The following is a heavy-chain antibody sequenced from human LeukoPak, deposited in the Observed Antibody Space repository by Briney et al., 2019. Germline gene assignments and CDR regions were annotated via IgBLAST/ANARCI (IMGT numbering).Heavy chain of an antibody. CDR3: AREVAAAGTSGALDY. D-gene: IGHD6-13*01. J-gene: IGHJ4*02. CDR1: GGTFSSYA. Sequence: ASAKVSCKASGGTFSSYAISWVRQAPGQGLEWMGGIIPIFGTANYAQKFQGRVTITTDESTSTAYMELSSLRSEDTAVYYCAREVAAAGTSGALDYWGQGTLVTVSS. V-gene: IGHV1-69*05. CDR2: IIPIFGTA.